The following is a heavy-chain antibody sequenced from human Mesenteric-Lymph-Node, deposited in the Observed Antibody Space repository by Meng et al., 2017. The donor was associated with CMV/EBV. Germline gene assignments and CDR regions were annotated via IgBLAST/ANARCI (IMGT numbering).Heavy chain of an antibody. Sequence: ASVKVSCKASGGTFSSYAISWVRQAPGQGLEWMGWINPNSGGTNYAQKFQGRVTMTRDTPISTAYMELSRLRSDDTAVYYCARGGNYLAGNDFMAAIRGPWGQGTLVTVSS. CDR3: ARGGNYLAGNDFMAAIRGP. J-gene: IGHJ5*02. CDR2: INPNSGGT. CDR1: GGTFSSYA. V-gene: IGHV1-2*02. D-gene: IGHD3/OR15-3a*01.